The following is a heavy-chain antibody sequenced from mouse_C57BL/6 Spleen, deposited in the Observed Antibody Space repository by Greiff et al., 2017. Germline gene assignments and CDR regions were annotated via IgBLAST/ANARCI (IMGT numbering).Heavy chain of an antibody. D-gene: IGHD1-1*02. Sequence: QVQLQQPGTELVKPGASVKLSCKASGYTFTSYWMHWVKQRPGQGLEWIGNINPSNGGTNYNEKFKSKATLTVDKSSSTAYMQLSSLTSEDAAVXYCARIGWFYAMDYWGQGTSVTVSS. CDR3: ARIGWFYAMDY. CDR1: GYTFTSYW. J-gene: IGHJ4*01. V-gene: IGHV1-53*01. CDR2: INPSNGGT.